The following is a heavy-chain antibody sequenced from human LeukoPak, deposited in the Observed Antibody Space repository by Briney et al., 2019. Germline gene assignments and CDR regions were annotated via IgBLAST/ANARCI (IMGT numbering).Heavy chain of an antibody. Sequence: PGGSLRLSCAASGFTFSTYAMSWVRQAPGQGLEWVSSINGDGGSTYYAESVKGRFTVSRDNSKYTLYLQMDSLRAEDTAVYYCAKRPDCSTTNCFRFEYWGQGTLVTVSS. V-gene: IGHV3-23*01. CDR3: AKRPDCSTTNCFRFEY. D-gene: IGHD2-2*01. J-gene: IGHJ4*02. CDR2: INGDGGST. CDR1: GFTFSTYA.